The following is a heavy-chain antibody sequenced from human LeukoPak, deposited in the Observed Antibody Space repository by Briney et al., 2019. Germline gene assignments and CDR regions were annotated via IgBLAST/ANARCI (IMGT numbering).Heavy chain of an antibody. J-gene: IGHJ3*02. Sequence: PGGSLRLSCAASGFTFSSYAMSWVRQAPGKGLEWVSAISGSGGSTYYADSVKGRFTISRDNSKNTLYLQMNSLRAEDTAVYYCAKVRDRGSGSLDAFDIWGQGTMVTVSS. D-gene: IGHD1-26*01. CDR2: ISGSGGST. CDR3: AKVRDRGSGSLDAFDI. CDR1: GFTFSSYA. V-gene: IGHV3-23*01.